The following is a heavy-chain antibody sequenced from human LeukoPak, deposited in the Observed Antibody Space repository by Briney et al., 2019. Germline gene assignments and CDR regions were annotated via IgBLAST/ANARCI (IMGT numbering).Heavy chain of an antibody. Sequence: GASVKVSCKASGGTFSSYAISWVRQVPGQGLEWMGGIIPIFGTANYAQKFQGRVTITADESTSTAYMELSSLRSEDTAVYYCARDSSSSYYMDVWGKGTTVTVSS. V-gene: IGHV1-69*13. D-gene: IGHD2-2*01. CDR2: IIPIFGTA. CDR1: GGTFSSYA. J-gene: IGHJ6*03. CDR3: ARDSSSSYYMDV.